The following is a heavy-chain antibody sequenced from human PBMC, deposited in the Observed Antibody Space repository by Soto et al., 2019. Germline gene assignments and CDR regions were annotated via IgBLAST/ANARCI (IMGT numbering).Heavy chain of an antibody. V-gene: IGHV4-59*01. Sequence: LSLTCTVSGASMNNYYGSWVRQPPGKGLEWIGYMYYSGGSNSNPSLKGRVTISVDTSKNQISLKLTSVTAADTAVYYCVRSGHSFGGVMWGQGTLVTVSS. J-gene: IGHJ4*02. D-gene: IGHD3-16*01. CDR1: GASMNNYY. CDR3: VRSGHSFGGVM. CDR2: MYYSGGS.